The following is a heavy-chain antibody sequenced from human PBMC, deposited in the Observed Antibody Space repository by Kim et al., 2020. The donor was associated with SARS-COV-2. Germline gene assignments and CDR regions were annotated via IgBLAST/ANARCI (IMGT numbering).Heavy chain of an antibody. D-gene: IGHD2-2*01. CDR3: ARTCSSTSCYDYYYYG. CDR2: IYYSGST. V-gene: IGHV4-61*01. J-gene: IGHJ6*01. CDR1: GGSVSSGSYY. Sequence: SETLSLTCTVSGGSVSSGSYYWSWIRQPPGKGLEWIGYIYYSGSTNYNPSLKSRVTISVDTSKNQFSLKLSSVTAADTAVYYCARTCSSTSCYDYYYYG.